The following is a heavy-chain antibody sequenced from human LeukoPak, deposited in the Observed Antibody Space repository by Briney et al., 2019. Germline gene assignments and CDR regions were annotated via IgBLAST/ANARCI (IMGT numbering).Heavy chain of an antibody. V-gene: IGHV1-18*01. CDR2: ISAYNGNK. D-gene: IGHD5-18*01. Sequence: GASVKVSCKASGYTFTSYGISWVRQAPGQGLEWMGWISAYNGNKNYAQKVQGRVTMTTDTSTSTAYMELSRLRSDDTAVYYCARDLHTAMVKATPRDWYFDLWGRGTLVTVSS. J-gene: IGHJ2*01. CDR3: ARDLHTAMVKATPRDWYFDL. CDR1: GYTFTSYG.